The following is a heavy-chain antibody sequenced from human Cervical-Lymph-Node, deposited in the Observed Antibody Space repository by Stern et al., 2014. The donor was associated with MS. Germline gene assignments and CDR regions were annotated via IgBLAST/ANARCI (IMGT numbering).Heavy chain of an antibody. D-gene: IGHD6-6*01. CDR2: ITWNSGRV. CDR1: GFSFAEYA. CDR3: ARRVSSSGWFDP. Sequence: EVQLVESGGGLVQPGRSLRLSCAASGFSFAEYAMYWVRQAPGKGLEWVSGITWNSGRVDYADSVKGRFTISRDNGENSVYLQMNSLRPEDTALYYCARRVSSSGWFDPWGQGTVVTVSS. J-gene: IGHJ5*02. V-gene: IGHV3-9*01.